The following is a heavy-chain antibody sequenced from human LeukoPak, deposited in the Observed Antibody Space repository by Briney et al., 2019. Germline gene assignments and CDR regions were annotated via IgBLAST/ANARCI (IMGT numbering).Heavy chain of an antibody. CDR3: AREYTMVRENYYYGMDV. D-gene: IGHD3-10*01. V-gene: IGHV1-69*04. CDR1: GGTFSSYA. J-gene: IGHJ6*02. CDR2: IIPIFGIA. Sequence: SVKVSCKASGGTFSSYAISWVRQAPGQGLEWMGRIIPIFGIANYAQKFQGRVTITADKSTSTAYMELSSLRSEDTAVYYCAREYTMVRENYYYGMDVWGQGTTVTVS.